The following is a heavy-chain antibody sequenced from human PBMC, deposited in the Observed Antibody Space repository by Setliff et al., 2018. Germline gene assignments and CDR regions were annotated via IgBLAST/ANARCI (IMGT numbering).Heavy chain of an antibody. J-gene: IGHJ5*02. Sequence: PGESLKISCKDSASTFSNYWIVWVRQMPGKGLEWMGMIYPDDSDTKYHPSFQGQVTISADKSISTAYLQWSSLKASDTAMYYCARVLYPSSFIGHNWFDPWGQGTLVTVSS. CDR2: IYPDDSDT. D-gene: IGHD2-2*01. CDR1: ASTFSNYW. CDR3: ARVLYPSSFIGHNWFDP. V-gene: IGHV5-51*01.